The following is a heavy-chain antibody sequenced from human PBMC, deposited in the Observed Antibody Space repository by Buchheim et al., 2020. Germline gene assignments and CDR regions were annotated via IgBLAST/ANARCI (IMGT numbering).Heavy chain of an antibody. CDR1: GGSISSGGYY. Sequence: QVQLQESGPGLVKPSQTLSLTCTVSGGSISSGGYYWSWLRQHPGKGLEWIGYIYYSGSTYYNPSLKSRVTISVDPSENQFSLKLSSVTAAETAVYYCARDHPLYCTNGVCSPAAWFATWGQGTL. D-gene: IGHD2-8*01. J-gene: IGHJ5*02. CDR3: ARDHPLYCTNGVCSPAAWFAT. CDR2: IYYSGST. V-gene: IGHV4-31*03.